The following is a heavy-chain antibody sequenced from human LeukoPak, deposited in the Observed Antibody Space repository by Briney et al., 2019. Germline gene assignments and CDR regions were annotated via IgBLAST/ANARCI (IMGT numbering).Heavy chain of an antibody. V-gene: IGHV1-18*01. CDR2: ISAYNGNT. CDR1: GGTFSSYA. J-gene: IGHJ4*02. Sequence: ASVTVSCKASGGTFSSYAISWVRQAPGQGLEWMGWISAYNGNTNYAQKLQGRVTMTTDTSTSTAYMELRSLRSDDTAVYYCARCDYYGSGSYLNRLYYFDYWGQGTLVTVSS. D-gene: IGHD3-10*01. CDR3: ARCDYYGSGSYLNRLYYFDY.